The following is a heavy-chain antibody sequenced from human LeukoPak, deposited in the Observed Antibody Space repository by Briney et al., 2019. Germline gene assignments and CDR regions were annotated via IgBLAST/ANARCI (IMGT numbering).Heavy chain of an antibody. CDR1: GGSVRSSSYY. D-gene: IGHD1-26*01. V-gene: IGHV4-39*07. Sequence: SETLSLTCIVSGGSVRSSSYYWGWIRQPPGKGLEWIGSLYYTGSTYNNSTLKSRVTMSVDTSKNQFSLNLISVTAADTAVYYCATVTDVYSGSPDAFDIWGQGTMVTVSS. J-gene: IGHJ3*02. CDR2: LYYTGST. CDR3: ATVTDVYSGSPDAFDI.